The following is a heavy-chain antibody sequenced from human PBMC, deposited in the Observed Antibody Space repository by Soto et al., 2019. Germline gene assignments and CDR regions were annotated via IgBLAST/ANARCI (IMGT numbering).Heavy chain of an antibody. D-gene: IGHD3-9*01. V-gene: IGHV4-39*01. CDR1: GGSISSSSYY. J-gene: IGHJ4*02. Sequence: QLQLQESGPGLVKPSETLSLTCTVSGGSISSSSYYWGWIRQPPGKGLEWIGSIYYSGSTYYNPSLKSRVTLSVDTSKNQFSLKLSSVTAADTAVYYCARTASYDILIYWGQGTLVTVSS. CDR3: ARTASYDILIY. CDR2: IYYSGST.